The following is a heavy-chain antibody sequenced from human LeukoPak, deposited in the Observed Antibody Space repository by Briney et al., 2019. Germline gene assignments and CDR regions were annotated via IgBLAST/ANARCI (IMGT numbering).Heavy chain of an antibody. CDR1: GFTFSSYW. V-gene: IGHV3-74*01. CDR2: INSDGSST. CDR3: VREIMDYEIDY. Sequence: QTWGSLRLSCAASGFTFSSYWMRWVRQAPGKGLVWVSRINSDGSSTIYADSVKGRFTISRDNAKNTLYLQMNSLRAEDTGVYYCVREIMDYEIDYWGQGTLVTVSS. D-gene: IGHD4-17*01. J-gene: IGHJ4*02.